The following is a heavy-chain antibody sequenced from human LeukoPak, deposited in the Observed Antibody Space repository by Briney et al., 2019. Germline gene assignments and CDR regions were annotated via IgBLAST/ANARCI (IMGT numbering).Heavy chain of an antibody. V-gene: IGHV1-2*02. CDR2: INPNSGGT. D-gene: IGHD5-18*01. J-gene: IGHJ1*01. CDR3: ARGSFSADAPLVLDYFHR. Sequence: ASVKVSCKASGYTFTGYYIHWVRQAPGQGLEWMGWINPNSGGTNYAQKFQGRVTMTRDTSISTAYMELSRLKSDDTAVYYCARGSFSADAPLVLDYFHRWGQGTLVTVSS. CDR1: GYTFTGYY.